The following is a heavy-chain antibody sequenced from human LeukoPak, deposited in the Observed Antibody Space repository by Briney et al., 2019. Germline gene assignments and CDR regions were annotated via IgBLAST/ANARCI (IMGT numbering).Heavy chain of an antibody. V-gene: IGHV3-74*01. CDR1: GFTFSNYW. CDR2: IKGDGSST. J-gene: IGHJ6*02. CDR3: AKDSKGGYDSYYYGMDV. D-gene: IGHD5-12*01. Sequence: PGGSLRLSCAASGFTFSNYWMHWVRQTPGEGLVCVSLIKGDGSSTTYADSVKGRFTISRDNSKHTLYLQMNSLRAEDTAVYYCAKDSKGGYDSYYYGMDVWGQGTTVTVSS.